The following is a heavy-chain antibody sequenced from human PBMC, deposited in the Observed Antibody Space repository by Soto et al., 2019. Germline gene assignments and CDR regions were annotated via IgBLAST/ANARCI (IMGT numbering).Heavy chain of an antibody. D-gene: IGHD1-1*01. Sequence: GGSLRLSCAASGFTFSSYGMHWVRQAPGKGLEWVAVIWYDGSNKYYADSVKGRFTISRDNSKNTLYLQMNSLRAEDTAVYYCARWGNWNDVLDYWGQGTLVTVSS. CDR1: GFTFSSYG. V-gene: IGHV3-33*01. CDR2: IWYDGSNK. J-gene: IGHJ4*02. CDR3: ARWGNWNDVLDY.